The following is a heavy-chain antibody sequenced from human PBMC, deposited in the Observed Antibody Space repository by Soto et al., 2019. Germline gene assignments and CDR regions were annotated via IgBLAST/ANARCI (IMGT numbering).Heavy chain of an antibody. CDR3: ARIKIVGILTYYMDG. CDR2: MYYSGST. Sequence: SETLSLTCTVSGDSISTSSSYYWGWIRQPPGKGLEWIANMYYSGSTYYNPSLKSRVTISLETSKNQFSLKLSSVTAADTAVYYCARIKIVGILTYYMDGWGKGTTVTVSS. V-gene: IGHV4-39*01. D-gene: IGHD3-3*01. CDR1: GDSISTSSSYY. J-gene: IGHJ6*03.